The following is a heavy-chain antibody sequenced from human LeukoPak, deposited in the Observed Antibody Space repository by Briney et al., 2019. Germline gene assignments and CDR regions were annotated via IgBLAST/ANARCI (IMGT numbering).Heavy chain of an antibody. CDR3: ARSGCSSTSCPPFGDY. D-gene: IGHD2-2*01. CDR1: GGTFSSYA. V-gene: IGHV1-69*04. CDR2: IIPILGIA. J-gene: IGHJ4*02. Sequence: SVKVSCKASGGTFSSYAISWVRQVPGQGLEWMGRIIPILGIANYAQKFQGRVTITADKSTSTAYMELSSLRSEDTAVYYCARSGCSSTSCPPFGDYWGQGTLVTVSS.